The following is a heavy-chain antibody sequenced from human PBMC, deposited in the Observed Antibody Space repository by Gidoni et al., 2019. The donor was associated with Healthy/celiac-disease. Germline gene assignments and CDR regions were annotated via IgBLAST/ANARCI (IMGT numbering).Heavy chain of an antibody. CDR1: GGSVSSGSYY. Sequence: QVQLQESGPGLVKPSETLSLTCTVSGGSVSSGSYYWSWIRQPPGKGLEWIGYIYYSGSTNYNPSLKSRVTISVDTSKNQFSLKLSSVTAADTAVYYCARDSDSSGFSYDYWGQGTLVTVSS. V-gene: IGHV4-61*01. CDR2: IYYSGST. J-gene: IGHJ4*02. CDR3: ARDSDSSGFSYDY. D-gene: IGHD3-22*01.